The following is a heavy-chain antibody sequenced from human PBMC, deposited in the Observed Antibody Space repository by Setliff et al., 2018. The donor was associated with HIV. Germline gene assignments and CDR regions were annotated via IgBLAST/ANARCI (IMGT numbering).Heavy chain of an antibody. V-gene: IGHV4-4*09. Sequence: SETLSLTCTVSGGSISSYYWSSIRQPPGKGLEWLGHIYSSGSTNYNPSLKSRVTISVDTSKNQFSLKLYSVTAADTAVYYCARAYFGSGIYYWGQGTLVTVSS. CDR2: IYSSGST. CDR3: ARAYFGSGIYY. D-gene: IGHD3-10*01. J-gene: IGHJ4*02. CDR1: GGSISSYY.